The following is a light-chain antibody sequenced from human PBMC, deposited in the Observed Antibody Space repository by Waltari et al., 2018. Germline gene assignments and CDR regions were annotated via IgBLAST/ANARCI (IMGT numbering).Light chain of an antibody. CDR2: DAA. J-gene: IGKJ1*01. Sequence: ETVLTQCPATLPCSLRESATLACRASQSLNSQLARDQHKPGQPPRLLSYDAAIRVPGISARCSGSAYGTDFILTIRSLEPEDFAVYYCQQHSEWPWSFGQGTKVEIK. CDR3: QQHSEWPWS. V-gene: IGKV3-11*01. CDR1: QSLNSQ.